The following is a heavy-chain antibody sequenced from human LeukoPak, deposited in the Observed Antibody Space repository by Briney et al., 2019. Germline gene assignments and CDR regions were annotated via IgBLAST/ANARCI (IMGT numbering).Heavy chain of an antibody. V-gene: IGHV3-7*01. D-gene: IGHD3-22*01. Sequence: GGSLRLACAASGFTFSSYWMSWVRQAPGKGLEWVANIKQDGSEKYYVDSVKGRFTTSSDNAKNSLYLQMNSLRADDTAVYYCARDFPLYYYDSSGYDYWGQGTLVTVSS. CDR3: ARDFPLYYYDSSGYDY. CDR2: IKQDGSEK. J-gene: IGHJ4*02. CDR1: GFTFSSYW.